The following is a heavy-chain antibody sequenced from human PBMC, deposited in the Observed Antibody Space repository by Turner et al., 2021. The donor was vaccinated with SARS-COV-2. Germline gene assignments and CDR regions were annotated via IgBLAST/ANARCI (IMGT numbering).Heavy chain of an antibody. J-gene: IGHJ4*02. Sequence: QVQLVESGGGVVQPGGSLRLSCAASGFTFSSYGMHWVRQAPGKGLEWVAVISYDGSNKYYADSVKGRFTISRDISKSTLYLQMNSLRAEDTAVYYCAKVVSPYCSGGSCYSSPADYWGQGTLVTVSS. V-gene: IGHV3-30*18. CDR1: GFTFSSYG. CDR3: AKVVSPYCSGGSCYSSPADY. CDR2: ISYDGSNK. D-gene: IGHD2-15*01.